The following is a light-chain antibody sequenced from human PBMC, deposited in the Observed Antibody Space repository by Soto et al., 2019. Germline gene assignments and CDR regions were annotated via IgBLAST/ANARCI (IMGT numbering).Light chain of an antibody. V-gene: IGLV2-23*01. J-gene: IGLJ2*01. CDR3: CSYADTGTVL. Sequence: QSVLTQPASVSGSPGQSITISCTGTSSDVGSYNLVSWYQQHPGKAPKLMIYEDSERPSGVSYRFSGSKSGNTASLTISGLQAEDEADYYCCSYADTGTVLFGGGTKVTVL. CDR1: SSDVGSYNL. CDR2: EDS.